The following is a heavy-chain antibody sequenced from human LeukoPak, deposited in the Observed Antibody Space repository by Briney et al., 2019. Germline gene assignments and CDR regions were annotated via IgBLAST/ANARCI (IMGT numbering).Heavy chain of an antibody. J-gene: IGHJ4*02. Sequence: ASVKASCKASGYTFTSYAITWVRQAPGQGLEWMGWISASKGNTNYAQKLQGRVTMTTDTSTTTAYMELRSLRSDDTAVYYCARVRLDNTMNFDYWGQGTLVTVSS. CDR1: GYTFTSYA. CDR2: ISASKGNT. D-gene: IGHD3-22*01. CDR3: ARVRLDNTMNFDY. V-gene: IGHV1-18*01.